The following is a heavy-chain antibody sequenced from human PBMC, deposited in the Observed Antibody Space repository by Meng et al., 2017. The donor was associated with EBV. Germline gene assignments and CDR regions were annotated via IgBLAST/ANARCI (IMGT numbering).Heavy chain of an antibody. V-gene: IGHV1-2*06. CDR1: GYTFTGYY. Sequence: QVRLAQSGVGVTKPGASVKVSCKASGYTFTGYYMHWVRQAPGQGLEWMGRINPNSGGTNYAQKFQGRVTMTRDTSISTAYMELSRLRSDDTAVYYCARVGIAVAGTGDYWGQGTLVTVSS. J-gene: IGHJ4*02. CDR2: INPNSGGT. CDR3: ARVGIAVAGTGDY. D-gene: IGHD6-19*01.